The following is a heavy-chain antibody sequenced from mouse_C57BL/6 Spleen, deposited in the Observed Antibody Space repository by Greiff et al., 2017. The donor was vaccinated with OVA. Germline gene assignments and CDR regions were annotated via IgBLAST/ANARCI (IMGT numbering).Heavy chain of an antibody. CDR1: GFTFSSYA. V-gene: IGHV5-9-1*02. CDR2: ISSGGDYI. CDR3: TREGGNDAMDY. Sequence: EVQVVESGEGLVKPGGSLKLSCAASGFTFSSYAMSWVRQTPEKRLEWVAYISSGGDYIYYADTVKGRFTISRDNARNTLYLQMSSLKSEDTAMYYCTREGGNDAMDYWGQGTSVTVSS. D-gene: IGHD1-1*02. J-gene: IGHJ4*01.